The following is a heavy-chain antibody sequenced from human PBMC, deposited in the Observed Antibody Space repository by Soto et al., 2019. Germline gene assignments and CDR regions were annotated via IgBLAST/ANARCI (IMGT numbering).Heavy chain of an antibody. CDR2: IWYDGSNK. D-gene: IGHD3-16*02. CDR1: GFTFSSYG. CDR3: ASGFQRLSLDAFDI. V-gene: IGHV3-33*01. J-gene: IGHJ3*02. Sequence: PGGSQRLSCAASGFTFSSYGMHWVRQDPGKGLEWVAVIWYDGSNKYYADSVKGRFTISRDNSKNTLYLQMNSLRAEDTAVYYCASGFQRLSLDAFDIWGQGTMVTVSS.